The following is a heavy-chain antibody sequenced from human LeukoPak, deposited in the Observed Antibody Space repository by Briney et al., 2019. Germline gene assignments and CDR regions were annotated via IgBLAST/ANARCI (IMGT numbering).Heavy chain of an antibody. V-gene: IGHV3-33*01. CDR3: ARGYGGNSRGLDY. CDR2: IWYDGSKQ. D-gene: IGHD4-23*01. J-gene: IGHJ4*02. CDR1: GFTFSSYG. Sequence: GGSLRLSCAASGFTFSSYGMHWVRHAPGKGLELVAVIWYDGSKQYYADSVKGRFTISRDNSKNTLYLQMNSLRAEDTAVYYCARGYGGNSRGLDYWGQGTPVTVSS.